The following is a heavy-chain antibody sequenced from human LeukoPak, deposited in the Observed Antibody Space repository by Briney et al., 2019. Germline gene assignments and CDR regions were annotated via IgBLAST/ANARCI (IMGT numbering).Heavy chain of an antibody. CDR1: GFIFNTHG. Sequence: GSLRLSCAASGFIFNTHGMHWVRQAPGKGLEWVAVISYDGSNKYYADSVKGRFTISRDNSKNTLYLQMNSLRAEDTAVYYCARDGAVWSGYYYFDYWGQGTLVTVSS. D-gene: IGHD3-3*01. V-gene: IGHV3-30*19. J-gene: IGHJ4*02. CDR3: ARDGAVWSGYYYFDY. CDR2: ISYDGSNK.